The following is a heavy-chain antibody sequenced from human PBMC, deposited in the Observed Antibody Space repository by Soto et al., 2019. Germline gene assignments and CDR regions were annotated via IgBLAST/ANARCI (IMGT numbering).Heavy chain of an antibody. J-gene: IGHJ4*02. D-gene: IGHD3-10*01. CDR2: ISYDGSNK. Sequence: GGSLRLSCAASGFTFSSYGMHWVRQAPGKGLEWVAVISYDGSNKYYADSVKGRFTISRDNSKNTLYLQMNSLRAEDTAVYYCAKVGVGLLWFGELDYFDYWGQGTLVTVSS. CDR1: GFTFSSYG. V-gene: IGHV3-30*18. CDR3: AKVGVGLLWFGELDYFDY.